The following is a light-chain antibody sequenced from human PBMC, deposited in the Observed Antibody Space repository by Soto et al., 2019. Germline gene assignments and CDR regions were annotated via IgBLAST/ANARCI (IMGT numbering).Light chain of an antibody. J-gene: IGKJ1*01. CDR1: QSISSW. Sequence: DIQMTQSPSTLSTSVGDRVTITCRASQSISSWLAWYQQKPGKAPKLLIYKASSLESGVPSRVSGSGSGTEFTLTISSLQPDDFATYYGQHYNSYPWTFGQGTKVEIK. CDR3: QHYNSYPWT. CDR2: KAS. V-gene: IGKV1-5*03.